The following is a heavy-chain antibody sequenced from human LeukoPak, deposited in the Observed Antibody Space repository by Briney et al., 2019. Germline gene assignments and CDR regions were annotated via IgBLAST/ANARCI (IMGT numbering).Heavy chain of an antibody. V-gene: IGHV4-4*07. CDR3: ARERPTVLRYFDWSNHDAFDI. J-gene: IGHJ3*02. D-gene: IGHD3-9*01. CDR2: IYTSGST. Sequence: SETLSLTCTVSGGSISSYYWSWIRQPAGKGLEWIGRIYTSGSTNYNPSLKSRVTMSVDTSKNQFSLKLSSVTAADTAVYYCARERPTVLRYFDWSNHDAFDIWGRGTMVTVSS. CDR1: GGSISSYY.